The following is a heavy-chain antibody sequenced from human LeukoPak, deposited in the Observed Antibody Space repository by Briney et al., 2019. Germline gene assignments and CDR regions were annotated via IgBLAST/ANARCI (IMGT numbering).Heavy chain of an antibody. D-gene: IGHD4-17*01. V-gene: IGHV3-33*06. CDR3: AKHYGDYVMDY. Sequence: GGSLRLSCAASGFTFSSYGMHWVRQAPGKWLEWEAVIWYDGSNKYYADSVKGRFTISRDNFKNTLYLQMNSLRAEDTAVYYCAKHYGDYVMDYWGQGTLVTVSS. CDR1: GFTFSSYG. CDR2: IWYDGSNK. J-gene: IGHJ4*02.